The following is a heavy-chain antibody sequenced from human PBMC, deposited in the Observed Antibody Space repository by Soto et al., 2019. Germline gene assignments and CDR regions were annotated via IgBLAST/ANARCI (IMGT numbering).Heavy chain of an antibody. V-gene: IGHV4-30-4*01. CDR1: GASISSDDYY. CDR3: AREVNNYYGMDV. CDR2: ISYSGST. Sequence: QVQLQESGPGLVKPSQTLSLTCSISGASISSDDYYWSWFRQPPGKGLEWIGYISYSGSTYYNPSLKSRITISVDTSKTQFSLILSSVTAADTAVFYCAREVNNYYGMDVWGQGPTVTVSS. J-gene: IGHJ6*02.